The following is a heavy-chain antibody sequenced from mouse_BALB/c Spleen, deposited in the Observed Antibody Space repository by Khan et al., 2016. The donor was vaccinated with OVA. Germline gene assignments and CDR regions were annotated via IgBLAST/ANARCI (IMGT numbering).Heavy chain of an antibody. CDR2: INPYNDGT. V-gene: IGHV1S136*01. J-gene: IGHJ4*01. CDR3: AREGNYDAMDY. D-gene: IGHD2-1*01. Sequence: VQLQQSGPELVKPGASVKMSCKASGYTFTSYVMHWVKQKPGQGLEWIGYINPYNDGTKYNEKFKGKATLTSDKSSSTAYMELSSLTSEDSAVYYCAREGNYDAMDYWGQGTSGTVSS. CDR1: GYTFTSYV.